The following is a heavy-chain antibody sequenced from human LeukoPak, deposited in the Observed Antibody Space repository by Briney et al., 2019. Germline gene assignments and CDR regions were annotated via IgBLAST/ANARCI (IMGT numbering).Heavy chain of an antibody. D-gene: IGHD3-10*01. J-gene: IGHJ5*02. V-gene: IGHV1-46*01. CDR1: GYTFTGYY. CDR3: AREGVTSWFDP. Sequence: ASVKVSCKASGYTFTGYYMHWVRQAPGQGLEWMGIINPSGDSTIYAQKFQGRVTMTRDTSTSTVYMELSSLKSEDTAVYYCAREGVTSWFDPWGQGTLVTVSS. CDR2: INPSGDST.